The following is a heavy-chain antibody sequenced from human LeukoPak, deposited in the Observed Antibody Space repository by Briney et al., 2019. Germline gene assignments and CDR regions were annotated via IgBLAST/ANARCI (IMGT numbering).Heavy chain of an antibody. Sequence: SETLSLTRTVSGGSISSYYWTWIREPPGKGLEWIGYIYYSGSTNYNPSLKSRVTISVDTSKNQFSLKLSSVTAADTAVYYCARGSSSWYSNYYYYYGMDVWGQGTTVTVSS. CDR2: IYYSGST. D-gene: IGHD6-13*01. J-gene: IGHJ6*02. CDR1: GGSISSYY. V-gene: IGHV4-59*01. CDR3: ARGSSSWYSNYYYYYGMDV.